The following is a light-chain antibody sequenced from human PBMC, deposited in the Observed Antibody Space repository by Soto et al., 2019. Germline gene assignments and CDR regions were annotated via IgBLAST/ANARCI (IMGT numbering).Light chain of an antibody. V-gene: IGLV4-69*01. CDR3: QTWGTGIRV. CDR1: SGHSSYA. J-gene: IGLJ1*01. Sequence: QPVLTQSPSASASLGASVKLTCTLSSGHSSYAIAWHQQQPEKGPRYLMKLNSDGSHSKGDGIPDRISGSSSGAERYLTISSLQSEDEADYYCQTWGTGIRVFGTGTKLTVL. CDR2: LNSDGSH.